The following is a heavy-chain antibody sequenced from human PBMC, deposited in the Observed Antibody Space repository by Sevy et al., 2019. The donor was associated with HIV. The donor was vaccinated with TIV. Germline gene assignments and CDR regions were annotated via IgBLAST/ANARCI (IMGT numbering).Heavy chain of an antibody. J-gene: IGHJ4*02. V-gene: IGHV3-23*01. CDR2: ISGSGGST. CDR1: GFTFSSYA. D-gene: IGHD6-6*01. Sequence: GGSLRLSCAASGFTFSSYAMSWVRQAPGKGLEWVSAISGSGGSTYYADSVKGRFTISRDNSKNTLYLQMNSLRAEDRAVYYCARGGIAARRRFDYWGQGTLVTVSS. CDR3: ARGGIAARRRFDY.